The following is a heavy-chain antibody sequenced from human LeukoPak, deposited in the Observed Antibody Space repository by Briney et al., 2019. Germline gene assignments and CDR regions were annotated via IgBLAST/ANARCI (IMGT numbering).Heavy chain of an antibody. J-gene: IGHJ4*02. CDR2: LRYSGST. Sequence: PSETLSLTCTVSGDSIISGNYYWGWIRQPPGKGLEWIGSLRYSGSTHYTPALKSRVTISVDTSKNQFSLKLSSVTAADTAVYYCARGIEPKDWGQGTLVTVSS. D-gene: IGHD1-14*01. V-gene: IGHV4-39*07. CDR1: GDSIISGNYY. CDR3: ARGIEPKD.